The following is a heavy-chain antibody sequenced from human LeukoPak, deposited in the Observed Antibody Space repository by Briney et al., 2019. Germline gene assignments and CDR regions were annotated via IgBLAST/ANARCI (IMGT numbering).Heavy chain of an antibody. CDR3: ARGRGYGSGTGYFDY. D-gene: IGHD3-10*01. V-gene: IGHV3-21*01. CDR1: GFTFSSYS. J-gene: IGHJ4*02. Sequence: GGSLRLSCAASGFTFSSYSMNWVRQAPGKGLEWVSSISSTSSYIYYADSVKGRYTISRDNAKNSLYLQMNSLRAEDTAVYYCARGRGYGSGTGYFDYWGQGTLVTVSS. CDR2: ISSTSSYI.